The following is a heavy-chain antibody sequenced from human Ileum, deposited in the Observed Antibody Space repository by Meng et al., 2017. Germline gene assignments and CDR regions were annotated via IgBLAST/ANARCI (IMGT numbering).Heavy chain of an antibody. D-gene: IGHD4-11*01. CDR2: ISSGGGTT. J-gene: IGHJ4*02. V-gene: IGHV3-23*01. CDR3: ASRHSDSFDS. Sequence: GESLKISCTASGFTFSTYAMSWVRQAPGKELQWVSTISSGGGTTYYADSVKGRFTISRDNSKNTLYLQMSSLRAEDTAVYYCASRHSDSFDSWGQGTLVTSPQ. CDR1: GFTFSTYA.